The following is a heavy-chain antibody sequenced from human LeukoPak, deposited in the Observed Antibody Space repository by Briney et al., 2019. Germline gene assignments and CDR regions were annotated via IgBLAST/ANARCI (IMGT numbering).Heavy chain of an antibody. V-gene: IGHV3-21*04. CDR3: ARVKIVVVPAATVWFDP. CDR2: ISSSTTYI. D-gene: IGHD2-2*01. CDR1: GFTFSSYS. Sequence: GGSLRLSCAASGFTFSSYSMNWVRQAPGKGLEWVSSISSSTTYIYYADSVKGRFTISRDNAMNSLYLQMNSLRAEDTAVYYCARVKIVVVPAATVWFDPWGQGTLVTVSS. J-gene: IGHJ5*02.